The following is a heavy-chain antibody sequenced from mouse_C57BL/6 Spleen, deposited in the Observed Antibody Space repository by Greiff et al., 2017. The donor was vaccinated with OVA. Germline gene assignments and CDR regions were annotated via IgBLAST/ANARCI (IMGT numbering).Heavy chain of an antibody. CDR1: GYAFTNYL. D-gene: IGHD2-4*01. CDR2: INPGSGGT. V-gene: IGHV1-54*01. CDR3: ARGGYDYYFDD. Sequence: VQLQESGAELVRPGTSVKVSCKASGYAFTNYLIEWVKQRPGQGLEWIGVINPGSGGTNYNEKFKGKATLTADKSSSTAYMQLSSLTSEDSAVYFCARGGYDYYFDDWGQGTTLTVSS. J-gene: IGHJ2*01.